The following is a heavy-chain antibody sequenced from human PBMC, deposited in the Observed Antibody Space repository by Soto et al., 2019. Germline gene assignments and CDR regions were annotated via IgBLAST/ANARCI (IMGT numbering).Heavy chain of an antibody. CDR3: VRDQKYFRVNGNWFDS. CDR1: GYTSAAFG. CDR2: VSGNNGAS. J-gene: IGHJ5*01. D-gene: IGHD2-2*01. Sequence: QVQLMQSGTEVKKPGASVTVSCKASGYTSAAFGISWVRQAPGQGLEWMGWVSGNNGASNPAPKVQGRITMTLDTSTGVSYMALRSLRFDDTAIYYCVRDQKYFRVNGNWFDSWGQGTLVSVSS. V-gene: IGHV1-18*04.